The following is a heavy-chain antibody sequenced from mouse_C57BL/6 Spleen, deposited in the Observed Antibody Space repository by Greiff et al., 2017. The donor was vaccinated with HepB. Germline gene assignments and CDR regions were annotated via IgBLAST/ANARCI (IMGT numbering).Heavy chain of an antibody. CDR1: GYTFTSYW. V-gene: IGHV1-69*01. CDR3: ARRGYGSSFPLDFDY. J-gene: IGHJ2*01. CDR2: IDPSDSYT. Sequence: QVQLQQPGAELVMPGASVKLSCKASGYTFTSYWMHWVKQRPGQGLEWIGEIDPSDSYTNYNQKFKGKSTLTVDKSSSTAYMQLSSLTSEDSAVYYCARRGYGSSFPLDFDYWGQGTTLTVSS. D-gene: IGHD1-1*01.